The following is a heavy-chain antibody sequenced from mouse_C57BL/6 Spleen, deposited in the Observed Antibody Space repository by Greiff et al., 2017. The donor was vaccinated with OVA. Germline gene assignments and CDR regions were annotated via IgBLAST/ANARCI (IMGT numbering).Heavy chain of an antibody. CDR2: IYPGSGST. CDR1: GYTFTSYW. CDR3: ARYYYGSSYDYAMDY. V-gene: IGHV1-55*01. D-gene: IGHD1-1*01. Sequence: QVQLQQPGAELVKPGASVKMSCKASGYTFTSYWITWVKQRPGQGLEWIGDIYPGSGSTNYNEKFKSKATLTVDTSSSTAYMQLSRLTSEDSAVYYGARYYYGSSYDYAMDYWGQGTSVTVSS. J-gene: IGHJ4*01.